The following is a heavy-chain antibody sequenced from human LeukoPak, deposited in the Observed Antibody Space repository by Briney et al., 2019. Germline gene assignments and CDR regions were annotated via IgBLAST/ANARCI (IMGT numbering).Heavy chain of an antibody. D-gene: IGHD3-22*01. Sequence: ASVKVSCKASGYTFTGYYIHWVRQAPGQGLEWMGWINPNSGATNYAQKFQGRVSMPRDTSTRTAYMELSRLRSDDTAVYFCARSGSTGYSLDYWGQGTLVTVSS. CDR1: GYTFTGYY. CDR2: INPNSGAT. V-gene: IGHV1-2*02. J-gene: IGHJ4*02. CDR3: ARSGSTGYSLDY.